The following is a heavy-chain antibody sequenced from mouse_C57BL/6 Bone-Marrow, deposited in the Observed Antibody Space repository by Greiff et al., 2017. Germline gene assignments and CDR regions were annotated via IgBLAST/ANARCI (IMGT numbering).Heavy chain of an antibody. J-gene: IGHJ1*03. CDR1: GFTFSNYW. V-gene: IGHV6-3*01. CDR3: TALWYFDV. CDR2: IRLKSDNYAT. Sequence: EVQLVESGGGLVQPGGSMKLSCVASGFTFSNYWMNWVRQSPEKGLEWVAQIRLKSDNYATHYAESVKGRFTISRDDSKSSVYLQMNNLRAEDTGIYYCTALWYFDVWGTGTTVTVSS.